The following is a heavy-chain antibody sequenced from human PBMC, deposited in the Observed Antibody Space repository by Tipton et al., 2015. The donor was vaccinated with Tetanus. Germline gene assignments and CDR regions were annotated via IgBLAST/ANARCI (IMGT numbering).Heavy chain of an antibody. V-gene: IGHV4-31*03. CDR2: IYYSGST. CDR1: GGSISGPYF. D-gene: IGHD6-6*01. Sequence: TLSLTCTVSGGSISGPYFWNWIRQRPGKGPEWIGYIYYSGSTYFNPSLKSRVSMSVDTSKNQFFLNLTSVTAADTATYYCARDQGGGRVVRLNWFDPWGQGTPVTVSS. J-gene: IGHJ5*02. CDR3: ARDQGGGRVVRLNWFDP.